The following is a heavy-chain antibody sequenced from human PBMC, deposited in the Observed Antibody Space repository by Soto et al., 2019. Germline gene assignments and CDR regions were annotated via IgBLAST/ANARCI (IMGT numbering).Heavy chain of an antibody. CDR2: FDPEDGET. J-gene: IGHJ4*02. CDR1: GYTLTELS. V-gene: IGHV1-24*01. Sequence: ASVKVSCKVSGYTLTELSMHCVRQAPGKGLEWMGGFDPEDGETIYAQKFQGRVTMTEDTSTDTAYMELSSLRSGDTAVYYCATSIAAAGTDFDYWGQGTLVTVSS. D-gene: IGHD6-13*01. CDR3: ATSIAAAGTDFDY.